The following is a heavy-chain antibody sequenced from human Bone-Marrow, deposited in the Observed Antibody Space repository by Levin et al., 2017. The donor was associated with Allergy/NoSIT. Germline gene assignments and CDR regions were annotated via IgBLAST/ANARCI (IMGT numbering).Heavy chain of an antibody. D-gene: IGHD3-22*01. CDR2: MNSFGDTT. CDR3: AREVYSSDDYFDF. CDR1: GFSFTRYW. J-gene: IGHJ4*02. Sequence: GGSLRLSCAASGFSFTRYWMNWVRQAPGKGLVWVSRMNSFGDTTTYADFVKGRFTISRDNAQNSLFLQMNSLTAEDTAVYYCAREVYSSDDYFDFWGQGTMVTVSS. V-gene: IGHV3-74*01.